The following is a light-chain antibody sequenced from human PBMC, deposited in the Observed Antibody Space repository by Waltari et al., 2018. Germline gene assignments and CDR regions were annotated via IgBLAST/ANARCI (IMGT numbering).Light chain of an antibody. J-gene: IGKJ2*01. CDR3: QQYKSYPYT. V-gene: IGKV1-5*03. CDR1: QSFSGW. Sequence: DIQMTQSPSTLSASVGDRVTVTCRASQSFSGWLAWYQQKPGKAPKLLIYEASTVESGVPSRFSGSGSGTEFTLTISSLQPDDFATYYCQQYKSYPYTFGQGTKLEIK. CDR2: EAS.